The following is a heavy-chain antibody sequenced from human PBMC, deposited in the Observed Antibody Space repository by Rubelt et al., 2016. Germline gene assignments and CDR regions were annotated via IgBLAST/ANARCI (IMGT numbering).Heavy chain of an antibody. CDR2: ISYVGSNK. J-gene: IGHJ4*02. CDR3: AKPLDSSGYYAS. V-gene: IGHV3-30*18. D-gene: IGHD3-22*01. Sequence: QVQLVESGGGVVQPGRSLRLSCAASGFTFSSYGMHWVRQAPGKGLEWVAVISYVGSNKFYADSVKGRFTISRDNSKNTLYLQMNSLRAEDTAVYYCAKPLDSSGYYASWGQGTLVTVSS. CDR1: GFTFSSYG.